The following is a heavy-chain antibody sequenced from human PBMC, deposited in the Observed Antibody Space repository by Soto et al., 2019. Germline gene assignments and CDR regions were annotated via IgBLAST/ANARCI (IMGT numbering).Heavy chain of an antibody. V-gene: IGHV1-8*01. CDR1: GYTFTSYD. Sequence: QVQLVQSGAEVKKPGASVKVSCKASGYTFTSYDINWVRQATGQGLEWMGWINPNSGNTGYAQKFQGRVTMTRNTYISTAYMELSSLRSEDTALYYWARVDHQYQLLYHYYYYYGMDVWGQGTTVTVSS. J-gene: IGHJ6*02. CDR2: INPNSGNT. D-gene: IGHD2-2*02. CDR3: ARVDHQYQLLYHYYYYYGMDV.